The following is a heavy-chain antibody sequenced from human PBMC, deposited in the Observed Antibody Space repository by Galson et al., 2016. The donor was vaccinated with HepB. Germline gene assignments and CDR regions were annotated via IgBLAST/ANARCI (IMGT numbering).Heavy chain of an antibody. J-gene: IGHJ6*02. Sequence: ETLSLTCTVSGGSISIYYWTWIRQPPGKGLEWIGYIYYSGSTSYNPSLKSRVTISVDTSKNQFSLKLSSVTAADTAVYYCARVRHGLDVWGQGTTVTVSS. CDR2: IYYSGST. V-gene: IGHV4-59*01. CDR1: GGSISIYY. CDR3: ARVRHGLDV.